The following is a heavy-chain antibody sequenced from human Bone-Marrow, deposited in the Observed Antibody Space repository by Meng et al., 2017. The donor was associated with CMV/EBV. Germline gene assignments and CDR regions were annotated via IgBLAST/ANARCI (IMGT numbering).Heavy chain of an antibody. CDR1: GFTFSSYW. V-gene: IGHV3-7*01. CDR3: ARDDGDRAKKPNYGMDV. J-gene: IGHJ6*02. CDR2: IKQDGSEK. Sequence: GESLKISCAASGFTFSSYWMSWVRQAPGKGLEWVANIKQDGSEKYYVDSVKGRFTISRDNAKNSLYLQMNSLRAEDTAVYYCARDDGDRAKKPNYGMDVWGQGTTVTVSS. D-gene: IGHD3-10*01.